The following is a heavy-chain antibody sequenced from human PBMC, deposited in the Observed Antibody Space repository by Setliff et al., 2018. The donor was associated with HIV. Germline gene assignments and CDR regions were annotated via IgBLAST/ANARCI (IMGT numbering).Heavy chain of an antibody. CDR3: ARHDPEETLSFGDLSSLSNFDS. D-gene: IGHD3-10*01. V-gene: IGHV4-59*08. CDR1: GGSIFSYY. CDR2: IYYSGST. J-gene: IGHJ4*02. Sequence: NPSETLSLTCSVSGGSIFSYYWSWIRQPLGKGLEWIGYIYYSGSTNYNPSLKSRVTISLDTSKNQFSLNLASVTAADTAIYYCARHDPEETLSFGDLSSLSNFDSWGQGILVTVSS.